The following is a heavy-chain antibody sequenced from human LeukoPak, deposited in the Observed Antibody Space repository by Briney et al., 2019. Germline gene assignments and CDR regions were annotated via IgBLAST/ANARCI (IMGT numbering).Heavy chain of an antibody. CDR2: IYYSGST. V-gene: IGHV4-61*01. CDR1: GGSVSSGSYY. D-gene: IGHD3-22*01. J-gene: IGHJ4*02. Sequence: KPSETLSLTCTVSGGSVSSGSYYWSWIRQPPGKGLEWIGYIYYSGSTNYNPSLKSRVTISVDTSKNQFSLKLSSVTAADTAVYYCASTPYYYDSSGYYDYWGQGTLVTVSS. CDR3: ASTPYYYDSSGYYDY.